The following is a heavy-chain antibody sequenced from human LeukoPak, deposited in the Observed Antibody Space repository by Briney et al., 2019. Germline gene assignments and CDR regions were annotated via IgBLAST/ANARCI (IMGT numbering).Heavy chain of an antibody. CDR2: LSSTSSTI. V-gene: IGHV3-48*04. J-gene: IGHJ3*02. CDR3: AKDQCSSTSCYDAFDI. Sequence: GGSLRLSCAASGFTFSRYNMNWVRQAPGKGLEWISYLSSTSSTIYSADSVKGRFTISRDNAKNSLHLQMNSLRAEDTAVYYCAKDQCSSTSCYDAFDIWGQGTMVTVSS. D-gene: IGHD2-2*01. CDR1: GFTFSRYN.